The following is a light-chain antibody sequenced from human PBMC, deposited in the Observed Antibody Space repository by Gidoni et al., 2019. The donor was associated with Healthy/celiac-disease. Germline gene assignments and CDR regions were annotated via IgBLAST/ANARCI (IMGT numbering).Light chain of an antibody. CDR1: QSVSSN. CDR2: GAS. J-gene: IGKJ4*01. CDR3: QQYNNWPLT. V-gene: IGKV3-15*01. Sequence: EIVMPHSPSTLPVSPGESATLSCRASQSVSSNLAWYQQKPGQAPRLLIYGASTRATGIPARFSGSGSGTEFTITISSLQSEDYAVYYCQQYNNWPLTFGGGTKVEIK.